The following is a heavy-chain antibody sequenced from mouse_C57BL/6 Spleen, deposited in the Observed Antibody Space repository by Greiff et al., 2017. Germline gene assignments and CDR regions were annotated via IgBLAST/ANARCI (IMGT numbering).Heavy chain of an antibody. CDR1: GYAFSSSW. CDR2: IYPGDGDT. V-gene: IGHV1-82*01. Sequence: QVQLKESGPELVKPGASVKISCKASGYAFSSSWMNWVKQRPGKGLEWIGRIYPGDGDTNYNGKFKGKATLTADKSSSTAYMQLSSLTSEDSAVYFCAKSTWEYFDVWGTGTTVTVSS. CDR3: AKSTWEYFDV. J-gene: IGHJ1*03. D-gene: IGHD4-1*01.